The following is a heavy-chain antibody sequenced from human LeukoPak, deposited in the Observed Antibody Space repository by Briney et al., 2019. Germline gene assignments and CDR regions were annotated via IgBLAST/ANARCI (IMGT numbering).Heavy chain of an antibody. J-gene: IGHJ4*02. CDR1: GYTFTSYG. V-gene: IGHV1-18*01. CDR3: ARVGITGSTIDY. Sequence: ASVKVSCKASGYTFTSYGISWVRQAPGQGLEWMGWISAYNGNTNYAQKLQGRVTITRDTSISTAYMELSSLTSEDTAVYYCARVGITGSTIDYWGQGTLVTVSS. CDR2: ISAYNGNT. D-gene: IGHD1-7*01.